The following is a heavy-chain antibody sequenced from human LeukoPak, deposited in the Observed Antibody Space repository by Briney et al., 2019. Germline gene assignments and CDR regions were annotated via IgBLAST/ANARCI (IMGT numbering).Heavy chain of an antibody. CDR2: ISPDGRNI. CDR3: VRDGGGTTPYDC. V-gene: IGHV3-74*01. CDR1: GSTLSDYW. J-gene: IGHJ4*02. Sequence: GGSLRLSCAASGSTLSDYWMNWVRQVPGKGPVWVSHISPDGRNIAYADSVKGRFTISRDSAKNTLYLQMNSLRVEDTAVYYCVRDGGGTTPYDCWGQGSLVTVSS. D-gene: IGHD1-7*01.